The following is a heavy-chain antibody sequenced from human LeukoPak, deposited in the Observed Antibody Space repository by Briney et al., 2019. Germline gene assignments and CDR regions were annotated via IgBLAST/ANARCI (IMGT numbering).Heavy chain of an antibody. D-gene: IGHD3-3*01. Sequence: PGGSLRLSCAASGFTVSSNYMSWVRQAPGKGLEWVSVIYSGGSTYYADSVKGRFTISRDNSKNTLYLQMNSLRAEDTAVYYCAKRASDFWSGYYRGYYFDYWGQGTLVTVSS. CDR1: GFTVSSNY. CDR2: IYSGGST. J-gene: IGHJ4*02. CDR3: AKRASDFWSGYYRGYYFDY. V-gene: IGHV3-53*01.